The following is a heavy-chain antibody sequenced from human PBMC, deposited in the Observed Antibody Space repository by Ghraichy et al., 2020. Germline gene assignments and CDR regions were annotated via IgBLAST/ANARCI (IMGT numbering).Heavy chain of an antibody. CDR1: GGSFSGYY. Sequence: SETLSLTCAVYGGSFSGYYWSWIRQPPGKGLEWIGEINHSGSTNYNPSLKSRVTISVDTSKNQFSLKLSSVTAADTAVYYCARGVLERLIDYWGQGTLVTVSS. CDR2: INHSGST. D-gene: IGHD3-3*01. CDR3: ARGVLERLIDY. J-gene: IGHJ4*02. V-gene: IGHV4-34*01.